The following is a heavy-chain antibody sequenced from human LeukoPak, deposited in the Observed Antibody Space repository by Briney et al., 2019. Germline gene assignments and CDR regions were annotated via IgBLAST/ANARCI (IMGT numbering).Heavy chain of an antibody. CDR1: GGSISTYY. J-gene: IGHJ4*02. Sequence: PSETLPLTCTVSGGSISTYYWNWIRQPPGKGLEWIAYIYYTGSTSYNPSLKSRVTISVQTSKNQFSLKLSSVTAADTAVYYCARGLNRNDYGDYGYWGQGTLVTVSS. D-gene: IGHD4-17*01. CDR2: IYYTGST. V-gene: IGHV4-59*01. CDR3: ARGLNRNDYGDYGY.